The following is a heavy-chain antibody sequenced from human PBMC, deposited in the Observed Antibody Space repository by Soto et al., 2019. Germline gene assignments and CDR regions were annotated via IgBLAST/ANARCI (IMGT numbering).Heavy chain of an antibody. CDR1: GGSINSRSYY. D-gene: IGHD2-21*02. J-gene: IGHJ3*02. CDR2: IYYSGDT. CDR3: ARQRLLYDAFDI. V-gene: IGHV4-39*01. Sequence: QLQLQESGPGLVNPSETLSLICTVSGGSINSRSYYWGWIRQPPGKGLQWIGSIYYSGDTYYNPSLKSRVTLSVDTSKNQFSLELSSVTAADTAMYYCARQRLLYDAFDIWGQGTMVTVSS.